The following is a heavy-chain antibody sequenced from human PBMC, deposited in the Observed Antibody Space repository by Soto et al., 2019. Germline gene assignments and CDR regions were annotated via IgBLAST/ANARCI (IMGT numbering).Heavy chain of an antibody. Sequence: PGGSLRLSCAASGFTFSSYAMSWVRQAPGKGLEWVSAISGSGGSTYYADSVKGRFTISRDNSKNTLYLQMNSLRAEDTAVYYWARGAYCGGDCYLDYYYYYSRAVWGKGTTVTVSS. J-gene: IGHJ6*03. CDR3: ARGAYCGGDCYLDYYYYYSRAV. CDR1: GFTFSSYA. D-gene: IGHD2-21*01. V-gene: IGHV3-23*01. CDR2: ISGSGGST.